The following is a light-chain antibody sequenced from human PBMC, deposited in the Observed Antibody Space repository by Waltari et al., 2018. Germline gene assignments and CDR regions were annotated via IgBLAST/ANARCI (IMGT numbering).Light chain of an antibody. V-gene: IGLV1-47*01. J-gene: IGLJ2*01. CDR1: NYHTGNNF. Sequence: QSVLSQPPSASGTPGQRVTISCSGSNYHTGNNFVYWYHQLPGTAPKLLIYRNNQRPSGVPDRFSGSKSGTSASLAISGLRSEDEADYYCASWDGSLGGVIFGGGTKLTVL. CDR2: RNN. CDR3: ASWDGSLGGVI.